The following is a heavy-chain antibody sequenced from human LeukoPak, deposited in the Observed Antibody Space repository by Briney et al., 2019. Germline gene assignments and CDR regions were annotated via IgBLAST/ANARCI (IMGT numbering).Heavy chain of an antibody. V-gene: IGHV6-1*01. D-gene: IGHD1-1*01. CDR3: ARSTHLAGDFDY. Sequence: SQTLSLTCAISGDSVSNNIATWNWVRQSPSRGLEWLGRTYYRSRWGNDYAISVKSRITINPDTSRNQFSLQLNSVTPEDTAVYYCARSTHLAGDFDYWGQGTLVTVSS. J-gene: IGHJ4*02. CDR2: TYYRSRWGN. CDR1: GDSVSNNIAT.